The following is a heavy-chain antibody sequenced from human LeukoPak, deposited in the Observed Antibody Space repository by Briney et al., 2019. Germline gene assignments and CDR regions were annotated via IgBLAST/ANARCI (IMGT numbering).Heavy chain of an antibody. D-gene: IGHD2-15*01. J-gene: IGHJ4*02. CDR3: ARSYCSGGSCYSEFDY. V-gene: IGHV1-18*01. Sequence: KLQGRVTMTTDTSTSTAYMELRSLRSADTAVYYCARSYCSGGSCYSEFDYWGQGTLVTVSS.